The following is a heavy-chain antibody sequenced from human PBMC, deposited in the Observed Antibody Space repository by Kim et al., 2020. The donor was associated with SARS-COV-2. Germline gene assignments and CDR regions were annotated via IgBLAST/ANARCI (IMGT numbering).Heavy chain of an antibody. CDR3: ARDPYYYDSSGYYGSKYYFDY. J-gene: IGHJ4*02. D-gene: IGHD3-22*01. V-gene: IGHV3-48*02. CDR1: GFTFSRCS. Sequence: GGSLRLSCAAPGFTFSRCSMSWVRQAPEKGLEWVSYISSSNSAIFYADSVKGRFTISRDNAKNSVYLQMNSLRDEDTAVYYCARDPYYYDSSGYYGSKYYFDYWGQGTLVTVSS. CDR2: ISSSNSAI.